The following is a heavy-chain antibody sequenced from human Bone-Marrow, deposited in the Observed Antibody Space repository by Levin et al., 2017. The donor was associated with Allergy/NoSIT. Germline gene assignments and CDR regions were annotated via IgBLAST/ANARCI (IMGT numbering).Heavy chain of an antibody. CDR1: GDSVSSKSAA. CDR3: SRGDYRGSNYYYYGLDV. CDR2: AYYRSEWYY. J-gene: IGHJ6*02. D-gene: IGHD3-16*01. Sequence: SQTLSLTCVISGDSVSSKSAAWNWIRQSPSRGLEWLGRAYYRSEWYYDFAVSVKGRITIIPDTSKNQFSLQLNSVTPDDTAVYYCSRGDYRGSNYYYYGLDVWGQGTTATVAS. V-gene: IGHV6-1*01.